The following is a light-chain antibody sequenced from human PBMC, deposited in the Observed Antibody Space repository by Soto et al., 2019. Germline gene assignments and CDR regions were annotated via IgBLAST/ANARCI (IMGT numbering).Light chain of an antibody. V-gene: IGKV4-1*01. CDR2: WAS. Sequence: IVMTQSPDSLAVSLGERATINCKSSQTVLYRSSYKNYLAWYQQKPGQPPKLLIYWASTRESGVPDRFSGSGSGTDFTLTISNLQPDDFATYYCQQYDSYSSGPFGQGTKVDIK. CDR3: QQYDSYSSGP. CDR1: QTVLYRSSYKNY. J-gene: IGKJ1*01.